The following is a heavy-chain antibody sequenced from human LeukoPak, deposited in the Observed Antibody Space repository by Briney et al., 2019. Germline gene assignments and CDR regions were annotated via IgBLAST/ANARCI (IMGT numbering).Heavy chain of an antibody. CDR1: GFTFSSYI. V-gene: IGHV3-64*01. D-gene: IGHD3-22*01. CDR2: ISSNGVNT. CDR3: MGYYDSSGYSGVDY. Sequence: PGGPLRLSCAASGFTFSSYIMHWVRQAPGKGLEYVSAISSNGVNTYYANSVKGRFTISRDNSKNTLFLQMGSLRAEDMAVYYCMGYYDSSGYSGVDYWGQGTLVTVSS. J-gene: IGHJ4*02.